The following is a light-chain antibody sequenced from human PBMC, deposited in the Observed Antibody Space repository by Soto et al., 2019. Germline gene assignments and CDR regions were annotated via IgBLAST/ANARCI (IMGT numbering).Light chain of an antibody. J-gene: IGKJ4*01. CDR3: QEYNKWPLS. V-gene: IGKV3-15*01. CDR2: VAS. CDR1: QTVYSN. Sequence: EIVMTQSPATLSVSPGERATLSCRASQTVYSNLAWYQQKPGQAPRLLIYVASTRATGIPARFSASGSGTDFTLTFSSLQSEDFAVYFCQEYNKWPLSFGGGTKVEIK.